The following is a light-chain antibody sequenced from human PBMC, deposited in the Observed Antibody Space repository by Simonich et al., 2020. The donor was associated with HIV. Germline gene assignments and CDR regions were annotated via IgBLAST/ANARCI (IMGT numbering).Light chain of an antibody. J-gene: IGKJ5*01. CDR2: GAS. Sequence: EIVMTQSPATLSVSPGERAPLSCRASQSVSSNFAWYQQKPGQAPRLLLYGASTRATGIPARFSGSGSGTEFTLTISSLQSEDFAVYYCQQYNNWPLTFGQGTRLEIK. CDR3: QQYNNWPLT. V-gene: IGKV3-15*01. CDR1: QSVSSN.